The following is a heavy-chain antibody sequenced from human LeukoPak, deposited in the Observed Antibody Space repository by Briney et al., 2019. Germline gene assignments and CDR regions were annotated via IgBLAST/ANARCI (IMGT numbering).Heavy chain of an antibody. CDR2: ISGSGGST. V-gene: IGHV3-23*01. CDR3: AKVFDSSGYYRGGNAFDI. Sequence: PGGTLRLSCAASGFTFSSYGMSWVRQAPGKGLEWVSAISGSGGSTYYADSVKGRFTISRDNSKNTLYLQMNTLRADDTAVYYCAKVFDSSGYYRGGNAFDIWGQGTMVTVSS. J-gene: IGHJ3*02. D-gene: IGHD3-22*01. CDR1: GFTFSSYG.